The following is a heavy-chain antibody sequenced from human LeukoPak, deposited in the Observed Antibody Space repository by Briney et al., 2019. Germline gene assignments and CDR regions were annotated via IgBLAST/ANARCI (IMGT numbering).Heavy chain of an antibody. CDR1: GSTFSSYA. D-gene: IGHD2-2*01. CDR3: ARDIDPTGLVPAAMPGY. V-gene: IGHV3-30*04. Sequence: GGSLRPSCAASGSTFSSYAMHWVRQAPGKGLGWVAVISYDGSNKYYADSVKGRFTISRDNSKNTLYLQMNSLRAEDTAVYYCARDIDPTGLVPAAMPGYWGQGTLVTVSS. J-gene: IGHJ4*02. CDR2: ISYDGSNK.